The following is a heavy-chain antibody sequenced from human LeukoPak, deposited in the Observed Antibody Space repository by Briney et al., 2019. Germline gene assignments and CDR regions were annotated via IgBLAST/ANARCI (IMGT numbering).Heavy chain of an antibody. D-gene: IGHD5-18*01. Sequence: ESGPTLVKPTQTLTLTCTFSGFSLSTSGVGVGWIRQPPGKALEWLVLVYWNDDKRYSPSLMTRLTITKDTSNNQVILTMTNMGPADTATYYCARTHYGYYPDYWGQGTLVTVSS. CDR3: ARTHYGYYPDY. V-gene: IGHV2-5*01. CDR1: GFSLSTSGVG. CDR2: VYWNDDK. J-gene: IGHJ4*02.